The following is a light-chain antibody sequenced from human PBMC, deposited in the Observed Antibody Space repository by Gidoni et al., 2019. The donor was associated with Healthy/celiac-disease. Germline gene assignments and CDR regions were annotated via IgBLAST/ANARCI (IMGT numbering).Light chain of an antibody. CDR2: DAS. CDR1: QSVSSY. J-gene: IGKJ3*01. V-gene: IGKV3-11*01. CDR3: QQRSNWPPEIT. Sequence: EIVLPQSPATLSLSPGERATLSCRASQSVSSYLAWYQQKPGQAPRLLIYDASNRATGIPARFSGSGSGTDFTLTISSLEPEDFAVYYCQQRSNWPPEITFGPXTKVDIK.